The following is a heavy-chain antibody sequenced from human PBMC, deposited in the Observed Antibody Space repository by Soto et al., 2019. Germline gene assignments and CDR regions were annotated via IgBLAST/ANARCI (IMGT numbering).Heavy chain of an antibody. D-gene: IGHD3-16*01. V-gene: IGHV4-4*07. CDR1: GDSMSKYY. CDR2: IWTSGST. Sequence: QVQLQESGPGLVKPSETLSLTCNVSGDSMSKYYWSWVRQPAGKGLEWIGRIWTSGSTNYNPSLKSRVTMSIDTSNKHSSLDLKSVTAADTAVYYCARTVGAAYYFDFWGQGVLVTVSS. CDR3: ARTVGAAYYFDF. J-gene: IGHJ4*02.